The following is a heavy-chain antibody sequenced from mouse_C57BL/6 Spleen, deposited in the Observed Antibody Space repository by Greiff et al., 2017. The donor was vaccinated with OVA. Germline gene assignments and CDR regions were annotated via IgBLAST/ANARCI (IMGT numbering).Heavy chain of an antibody. D-gene: IGHD1-1*01. Sequence: EVMLVESEGGLVQPGSSMKLSCTASGFTFSDYYMAWVRQVPEKGLEWVANINYDGSSTYYLDSLKSRFIISRDNAKNILYLQMSSLKSEDTATYYCARDVLNYYGSRDWYFDVWGTGTTVTVSS. CDR1: GFTFSDYY. CDR3: ARDVLNYYGSRDWYFDV. CDR2: INYDGSST. V-gene: IGHV5-16*01. J-gene: IGHJ1*03.